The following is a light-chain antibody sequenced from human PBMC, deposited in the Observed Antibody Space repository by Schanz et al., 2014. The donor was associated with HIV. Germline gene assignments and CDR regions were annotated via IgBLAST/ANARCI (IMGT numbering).Light chain of an antibody. CDR1: SSDIGGYNF. CDR2: DVS. CDR3: SSYSSESSPYV. J-gene: IGLJ1*01. V-gene: IGLV2-14*03. Sequence: QSVLTQPASVSGSPGQSITISCTGTSSDIGGYNFVSWYRQHPGKAPQLMIYDVSHRPSGISSRFSGSKSGNTASLTVSGLQAEDEADYYCSSYSSESSPYVFGTGTKLTVL.